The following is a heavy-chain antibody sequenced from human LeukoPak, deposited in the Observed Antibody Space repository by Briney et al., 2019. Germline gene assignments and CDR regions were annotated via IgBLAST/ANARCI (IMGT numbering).Heavy chain of an antibody. Sequence: PSETLSLTCAVSGGSISSSNWWSWVRQAPGKGLEWVSAIGGGGFSTYYADSVKGRFTISRDNSKNTLYVQMNSLRAEDTAVYYCAKERSSIADRAPSDYWGQGTLVTVSS. CDR1: GGSISSSN. D-gene: IGHD6-6*01. CDR2: IGGGGFST. CDR3: AKERSSIADRAPSDY. J-gene: IGHJ4*02. V-gene: IGHV3-23*01.